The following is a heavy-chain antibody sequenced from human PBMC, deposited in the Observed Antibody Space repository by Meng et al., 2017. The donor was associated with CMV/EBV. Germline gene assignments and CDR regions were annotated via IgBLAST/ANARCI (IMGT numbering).Heavy chain of an antibody. D-gene: IGHD6-13*01. J-gene: IGHJ4*02. CDR2: IYYSGST. V-gene: IGHV4-59*08. CDR3: ARAQYSSSCDY. CDR1: VGAISSYY. Sequence: QVPLQESGPGLVKPSETLSLTCTVSVGAISSYYWSWIRQPPGKGLEWIGYIYYSGSTNYNPSLKSRVTISVDTSENQFSLKLSSVTAADTAVYYCARAQYSSSCDYWGQGTLVTVSS.